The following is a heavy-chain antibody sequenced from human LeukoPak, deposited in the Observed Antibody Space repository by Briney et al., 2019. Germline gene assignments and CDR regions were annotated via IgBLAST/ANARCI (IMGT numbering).Heavy chain of an antibody. CDR2: IKQDGSEK. V-gene: IGHV3-7*01. CDR3: ARDRLANRIAAAGTSLDY. CDR1: GFTFSSYW. Sequence: GGSLRLSCAASGFTFSSYWMSWVRQAPGKGLEWVANIKQDGSEKYYVDSVKGRFTISRDNAKNSLYLQMNSLRAEDTAVYYCARDRLANRIAAAGTSLDYWGQGTLVTVSS. J-gene: IGHJ4*02. D-gene: IGHD6-13*01.